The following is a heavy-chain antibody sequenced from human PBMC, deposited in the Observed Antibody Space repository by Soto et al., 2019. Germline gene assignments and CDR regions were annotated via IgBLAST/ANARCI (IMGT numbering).Heavy chain of an antibody. CDR2: IYWNDDK. V-gene: IGHV2-5*01. Sequence: QITLKESGPTLVKPTQPLTLTCTFSGFSLSTSGVGVGWIRQPPGKALEWLALIYWNDDKRYSPSLKSRLTITKDTSKNQVVLTMTNMDPVDTATYYCAHRPADPKGVTEYFQHWGQGTLVTVSS. CDR1: GFSLSTSGVG. D-gene: IGHD2-21*02. CDR3: AHRPADPKGVTEYFQH. J-gene: IGHJ1*01.